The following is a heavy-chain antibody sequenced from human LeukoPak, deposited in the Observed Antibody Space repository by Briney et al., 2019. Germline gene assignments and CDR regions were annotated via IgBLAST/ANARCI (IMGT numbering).Heavy chain of an antibody. CDR3: AKIPEIYSSGWYYFDH. J-gene: IGHJ4*02. V-gene: IGHV3-33*06. CDR1: GFTFSSFG. D-gene: IGHD6-19*01. Sequence: GGSLRLSCAASGFTFSSFGMHWVRQAPGKGREWVAVIWYDGSDKYYADSVKGRFTISRDNSKNTLYLQMNSLRAEDTAVYYCAKIPEIYSSGWYYFDHWGQGTLVTVSS. CDR2: IWYDGSDK.